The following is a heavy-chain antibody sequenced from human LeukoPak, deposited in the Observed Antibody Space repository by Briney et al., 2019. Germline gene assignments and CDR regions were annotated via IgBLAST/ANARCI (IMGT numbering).Heavy chain of an antibody. Sequence: GGSLRLSCAASGFTFSNFAMTWVRQAPRQELEWVSSIVGSSSTYYADSLKGRFTISRDNAKNSLYLQMNSLRAEDTAVYYCARIGAGSSRDYWGQGTLVTVFS. CDR2: IVGSSST. V-gene: IGHV3-21*01. J-gene: IGHJ4*02. D-gene: IGHD6-13*01. CDR3: ARIGAGSSRDY. CDR1: GFTFSNFA.